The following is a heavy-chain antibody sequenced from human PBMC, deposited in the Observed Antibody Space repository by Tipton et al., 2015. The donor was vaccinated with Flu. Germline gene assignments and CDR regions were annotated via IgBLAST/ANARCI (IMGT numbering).Heavy chain of an antibody. CDR2: INHSGST. J-gene: IGHJ4*02. Sequence: LVQPSETLSLTCAVYGGSFSGYYWSWIRQPPGKGLEWLGEINHSGSTNYNPSLKSRVTISVDTSKNQFSLKLSSVTAADTAVYYCARPPDYWGQGTLVTVSS. CDR1: GGSFSGYY. CDR3: ARPPDY. V-gene: IGHV4-34*01.